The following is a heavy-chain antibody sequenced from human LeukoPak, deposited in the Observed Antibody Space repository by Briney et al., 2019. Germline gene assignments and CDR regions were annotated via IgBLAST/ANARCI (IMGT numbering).Heavy chain of an antibody. CDR2: IVVGSGDT. CDR1: GFTFTSSA. Sequence: SVKVSCKASGFTFTSSAVQWVRQARGQRLEWIGWIVVGSGDTNSAQKFQERVTITRDMSTRTAYMELSSLRSEDTAVYYCGADSMPRGVFSYAFDIWGQGIMVTVSS. J-gene: IGHJ3*02. CDR3: GADSMPRGVFSYAFDI. V-gene: IGHV1-58*01. D-gene: IGHD3-10*01.